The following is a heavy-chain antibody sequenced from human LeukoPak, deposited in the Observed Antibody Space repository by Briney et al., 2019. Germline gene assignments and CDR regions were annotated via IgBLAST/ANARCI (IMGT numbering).Heavy chain of an antibody. CDR2: IYFSGST. CDR1: GGSIKNYY. D-gene: IGHD3-10*01. J-gene: IGHJ6*03. V-gene: IGHV4-59*01. CDR3: ARDVPRGTGYMGV. Sequence: PSETLSLTSTVSGGSIKNYYWTWIRQPPEKGLEWIGYIYFSGSTSSNPSLKSRVTISVDTSKNQFSLRLKYVTAADTAVYYCARDVPRGTGYMGVWGKGTTVTVSS.